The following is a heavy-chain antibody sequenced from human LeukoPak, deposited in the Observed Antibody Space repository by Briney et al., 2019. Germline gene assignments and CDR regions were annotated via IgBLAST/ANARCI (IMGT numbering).Heavy chain of an antibody. J-gene: IGHJ3*01. V-gene: IGHV4-38-2*01. Sequence: SETLSLTCAVSGYSISSGYYWGWIRQPPRKGLEWIGSIYRSGSTYYNPSLKSRVTTSVDTSKNQLFLKLTSVTAADTAMYYCARGLSSWYSYWGQGTMVTVSS. CDR1: GYSISSGYY. CDR3: ARGLSSWYSY. D-gene: IGHD6-13*01. CDR2: IYRSGST.